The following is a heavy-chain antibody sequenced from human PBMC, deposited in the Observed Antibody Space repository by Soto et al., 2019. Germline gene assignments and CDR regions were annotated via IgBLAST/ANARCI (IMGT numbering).Heavy chain of an antibody. Sequence: GGSLRLSCAASGFTFSSYAMHWVRQAPGKGLEWVAVISYDGSNKYYADSVKGRFTISRDNSKNTLYLQMNSLRAEDTAVYYCARGKEVLWFRQFYYMDVWGKGTTVTVSS. CDR1: GFTFSSYA. V-gene: IGHV3-30-3*01. J-gene: IGHJ6*03. CDR2: ISYDGSNK. CDR3: ARGKEVLWFRQFYYMDV. D-gene: IGHD3-10*01.